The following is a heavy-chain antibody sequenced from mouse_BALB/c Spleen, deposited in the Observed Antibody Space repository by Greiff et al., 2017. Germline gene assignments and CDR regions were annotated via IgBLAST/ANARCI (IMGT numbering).Heavy chain of an antibody. D-gene: IGHD2-4*01. CDR3: ASMITTEGVYAMDY. Sequence: QVQLQQPGAELVKPGASVKLSCKASGYTFTSYWMHWVKQRPGQGLEWIGEINPSNGRTNYNEKFKSKATLTVDKSSSTAYMQLSSLTSEDSAVYYCASMITTEGVYAMDYWGQGTSVTVSS. CDR2: INPSNGRT. V-gene: IGHV1S81*02. CDR1: GYTFTSYW. J-gene: IGHJ4*01.